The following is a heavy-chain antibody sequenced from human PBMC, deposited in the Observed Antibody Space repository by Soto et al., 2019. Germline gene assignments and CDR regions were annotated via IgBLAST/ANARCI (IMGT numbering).Heavy chain of an antibody. Sequence: ASVKVSCKAAAYTFTSYDSNWVRQATGQDFEWMGWMNPNNGNTAYAQKFQGWVTMTRDTSISTAYMELSRLRSDDTAVYYCARSHLYCTNGVCYPKYYYYGMDVWGQGTTVTVSS. J-gene: IGHJ6*02. CDR2: MNPNNGNT. D-gene: IGHD2-8*01. V-gene: IGHV1-8*01. CDR3: ARSHLYCTNGVCYPKYYYYGMDV. CDR1: AYTFTSYD.